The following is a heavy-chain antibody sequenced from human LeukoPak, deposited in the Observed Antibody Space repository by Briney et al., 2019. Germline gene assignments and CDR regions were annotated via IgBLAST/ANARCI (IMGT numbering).Heavy chain of an antibody. V-gene: IGHV3-7*03. CDR2: IKQDGSEK. CDR3: GRSMDV. Sequence: GGSLRLSCAASGFIFSSYWMHWVRQAPGKGLEWVANIKQDGSEKYYVDSVKGRFTISRDNARNSLYLQMNSLRAEDTAVYYCGRSMDVWGQGTTVTVSS. J-gene: IGHJ6*02. CDR1: GFIFSSYW.